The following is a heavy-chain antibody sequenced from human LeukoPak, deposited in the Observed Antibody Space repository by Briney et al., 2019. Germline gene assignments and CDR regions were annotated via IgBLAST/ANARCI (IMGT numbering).Heavy chain of an antibody. V-gene: IGHV3-53*01. CDR1: GFTVSSNY. CDR3: AREVGATYAFDY. Sequence: GGSLRLSCAVSGFTVSSNYMSWVRQAPGKGLEWVSVIYSGGSTYYADSVKGRFTISRDNSKNTLYLQMNSLRAEDTAVYCCAREVGATYAFDYWGQGIVVTVSS. D-gene: IGHD1-26*01. J-gene: IGHJ4*02. CDR2: IYSGGST.